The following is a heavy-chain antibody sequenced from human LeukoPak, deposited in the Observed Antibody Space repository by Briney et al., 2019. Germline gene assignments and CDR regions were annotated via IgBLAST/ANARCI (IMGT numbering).Heavy chain of an antibody. V-gene: IGHV3-21*04. CDR1: GFTFSSYS. CDR2: ISSSSSYI. Sequence: GGSLRLSCAASGFTFSSYSMNWVRQAPGKGLGWVSSISSSSSYIYYADSVKGRFTISRDNAKNSLYLQMNSLRAEDTAVYYCALLMMYAIDFDSWGQGTLITVSS. J-gene: IGHJ4*02. D-gene: IGHD2-8*01. CDR3: ALLMMYAIDFDS.